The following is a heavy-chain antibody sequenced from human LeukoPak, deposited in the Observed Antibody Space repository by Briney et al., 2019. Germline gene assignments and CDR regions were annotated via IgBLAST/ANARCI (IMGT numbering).Heavy chain of an antibody. CDR1: GYPFFTYG. Sequence: ASVMVSCKATGYPFFTYGMNWVRQAPGQGLEWMGWISGYNGRTNSAQKFQGRITMTTETSTTTAYMELSRLRSDDTAVYYCARVPLYNWIDYWGQGTLVTVSS. V-gene: IGHV1-18*04. D-gene: IGHD1-20*01. CDR3: ARVPLYNWIDY. J-gene: IGHJ4*02. CDR2: ISGYNGRT.